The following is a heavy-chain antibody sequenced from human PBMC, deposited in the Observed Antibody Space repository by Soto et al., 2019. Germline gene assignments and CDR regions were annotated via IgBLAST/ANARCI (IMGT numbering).Heavy chain of an antibody. D-gene: IGHD4-4*01. Sequence: GGSLRLSCTASGFSFTSAWMNWVRQAPGKGLEWVSAIESGGGSTYYAASVKGRFSISRDNSMNTLYLQMNSLRAEDTAIYYCTKEHSNYPDNWFDPWGQGTLVTVSS. V-gene: IGHV3-23*01. CDR3: TKEHSNYPDNWFDP. CDR1: GFSFTSAW. CDR2: IESGGGST. J-gene: IGHJ5*02.